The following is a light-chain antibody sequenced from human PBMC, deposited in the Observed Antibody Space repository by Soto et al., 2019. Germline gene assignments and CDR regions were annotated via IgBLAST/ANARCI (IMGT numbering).Light chain of an antibody. CDR2: ANS. J-gene: IGLJ1*01. Sequence: QSVLTQPPSVSGAPGQRVTISCTVSSSNIGAGYDVHWYQQLPGTAPKLLIYANSNRPSGVPGRFSGSKSGTSASLAIIGLQAEDEADYYCQSYDSSLSGYVFGTGTKVTVL. V-gene: IGLV1-40*01. CDR3: QSYDSSLSGYV. CDR1: SSNIGAGYD.